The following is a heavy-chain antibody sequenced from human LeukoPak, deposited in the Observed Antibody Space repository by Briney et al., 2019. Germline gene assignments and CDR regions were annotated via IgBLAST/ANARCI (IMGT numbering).Heavy chain of an antibody. CDR3: ARRATGYSSSWVAFDI. CDR1: GFTFSSYS. Sequence: PGGSLRLSCAASGFTFSSYSMNWVRQAPGKGLEWVSSISSSSSYIYYADSVKGRFTISRDNAKNSLYLQMNSQRAEDTAVYYCARRATGYSSSWVAFDIWGQGTMVTVSS. V-gene: IGHV3-21*04. CDR2: ISSSSSYI. J-gene: IGHJ3*02. D-gene: IGHD6-13*01.